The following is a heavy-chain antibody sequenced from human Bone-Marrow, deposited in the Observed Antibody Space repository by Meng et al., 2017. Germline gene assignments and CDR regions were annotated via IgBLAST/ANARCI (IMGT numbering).Heavy chain of an antibody. CDR3: SRLGPPIAAGDPFDY. D-gene: IGHD6-13*01. Sequence: QVQLQESGPGLVKPSGTLSLTCAVASVSISSTNWWGWVRQPPGKGLEWIGEIHQDGYTNYSPSLKSRVTISVDKSRNQFSLKLNSGTAGDTAVYYCSRLGPPIAAGDPFDYWGQGTLVTVSS. CDR1: SVSISSTNW. CDR2: IHQDGYT. V-gene: IGHV4-4*02. J-gene: IGHJ4*02.